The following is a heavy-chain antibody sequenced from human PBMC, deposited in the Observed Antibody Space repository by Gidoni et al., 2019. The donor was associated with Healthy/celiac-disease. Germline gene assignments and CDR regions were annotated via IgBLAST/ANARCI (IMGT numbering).Heavy chain of an antibody. J-gene: IGHJ4*02. CDR1: VGSISSGSYY. CDR3: ARVGGYDSPPIVDD. D-gene: IGHD3-22*01. CDR2: IYTRGST. Sequence: QVQLQESCPGLVTPSQTLSLTCTVPVGSISSGSYYWSWIRQPAGKGLEWIGRIYTRGSTKYNPSLKSRVTIAVDTAKNKFSLKRSSVTAAETAGDYCARVGGYDSPPIVDDWGQGTLVTVSS. V-gene: IGHV4-61*02.